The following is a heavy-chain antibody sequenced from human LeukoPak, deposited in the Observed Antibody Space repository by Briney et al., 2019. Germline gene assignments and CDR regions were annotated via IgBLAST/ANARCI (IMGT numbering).Heavy chain of an antibody. Sequence: TGGSLRLSCAASGFTFYIYAMSWVRQAPGKGLEWISGISKSGDNTQYADSVKGRFTISRDNSKNMLYLQMNSLRAEDTAIYYCARDTSGYCGTSRCYGSWYFDLWGRGTLVTVSS. D-gene: IGHD2-2*01. CDR2: ISKSGDNT. J-gene: IGHJ2*01. CDR1: GFTFYIYA. CDR3: ARDTSGYCGTSRCYGSWYFDL. V-gene: IGHV3-23*01.